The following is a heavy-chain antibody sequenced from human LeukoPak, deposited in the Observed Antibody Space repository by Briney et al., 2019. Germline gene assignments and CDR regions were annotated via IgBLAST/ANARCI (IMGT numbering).Heavy chain of an antibody. CDR1: GGTFSSYA. CDR3: ASHSSSWRYYFDY. CDR2: IIPIFGTA. D-gene: IGHD6-13*01. Sequence: SVKVSCKASGGTFSSYAISWVRQPPGQGLEWMGRIIPIFGTANYAQKFQGRVTITTDESTSTAYMELSSLRSEDTAAYYCASHSSSWRYYFDYWGQGTLVTVSS. J-gene: IGHJ4*02. V-gene: IGHV1-69*05.